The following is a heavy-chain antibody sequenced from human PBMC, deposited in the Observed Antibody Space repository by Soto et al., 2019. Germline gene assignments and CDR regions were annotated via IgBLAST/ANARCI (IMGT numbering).Heavy chain of an antibody. CDR1: GGPFSSYA. D-gene: IGHD6-6*01. Sequence: GGSVKVSFKASGGPFSSYAISWVRQAPGQGLEWMGGMIPIFGTANYAQKFQGRVTITAYESTSTAYMELSSLRSEDTAVYYCARDVPSGIADRLHAFDIWGQGTMVTVSS. CDR3: ARDVPSGIADRLHAFDI. J-gene: IGHJ3*02. V-gene: IGHV1-69*13. CDR2: MIPIFGTA.